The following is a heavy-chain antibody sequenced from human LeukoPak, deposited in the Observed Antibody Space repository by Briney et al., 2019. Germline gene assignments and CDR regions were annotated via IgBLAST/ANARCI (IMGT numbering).Heavy chain of an antibody. CDR1: GYTFTSYA. J-gene: IGHJ4*02. CDR3: ARDQGPRVVAATHFDY. CDR2: INPSGGST. D-gene: IGHD2-15*01. Sequence: ASVKVSCKASGYTFTSYAMHWVRQAPGQGLEWMGIINPSGGSTSYAQKFQGRVTMTRDTSTSTVYMELSSLRSEDTAVYYCARDQGPRVVAATHFDYWGQGTLVTVSS. V-gene: IGHV1-46*01.